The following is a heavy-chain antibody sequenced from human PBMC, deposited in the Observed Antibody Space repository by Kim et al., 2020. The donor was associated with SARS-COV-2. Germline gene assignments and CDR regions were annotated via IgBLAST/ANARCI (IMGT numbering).Heavy chain of an antibody. V-gene: IGHV3-23*01. D-gene: IGHD6-19*01. J-gene: IGHJ4*02. CDR2: T. Sequence: TYDSAAWKGRLTTARDNSRNTLYLQINSLRAEDTAVYYCAQNWLDWLPAYWGQGTLVAVSS. CDR3: AQNWLDWLPAY.